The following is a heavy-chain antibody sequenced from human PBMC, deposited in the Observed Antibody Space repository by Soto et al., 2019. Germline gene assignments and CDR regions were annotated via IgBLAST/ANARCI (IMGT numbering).Heavy chain of an antibody. Sequence: SETLSLTCAVYGGSFSGYYWSWIRQPPGKWLEWIGEINHSGSTNYNPSLKSRVTISVDTSKNQFSLKLSSVTAADTAVYYCARGRSLRYFDWFQGPYFDYWGQGXLVTVYS. CDR2: INHSGST. CDR1: GGSFSGYY. D-gene: IGHD3-9*01. V-gene: IGHV4-34*01. CDR3: ARGRSLRYFDWFQGPYFDY. J-gene: IGHJ4*02.